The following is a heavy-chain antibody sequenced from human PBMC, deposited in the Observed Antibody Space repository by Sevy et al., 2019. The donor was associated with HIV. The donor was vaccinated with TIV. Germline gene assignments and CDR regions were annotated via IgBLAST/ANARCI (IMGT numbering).Heavy chain of an antibody. V-gene: IGHV3-23*01. Sequence: GGSLRLSCAASGLTFSSYAMSWVRQAPGKGLEWVSPISGSGGSTYYADSVKGRFTISRDNSKNTLYLQMNSLRAEDTAVYYCAKHGRGYYDSSGYSVYWGQGTLVTVSS. D-gene: IGHD3-22*01. CDR3: AKHGRGYYDSSGYSVY. CDR2: ISGSGGST. J-gene: IGHJ4*02. CDR1: GLTFSSYA.